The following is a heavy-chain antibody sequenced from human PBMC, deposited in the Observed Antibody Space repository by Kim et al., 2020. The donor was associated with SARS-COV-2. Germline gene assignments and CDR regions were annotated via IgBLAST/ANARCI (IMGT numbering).Heavy chain of an antibody. Sequence: SVKVSCKASGGTFSSYAISWVRQALGQGLEWMGGIIPIFGTANYAQKFQGRVTITADESTSTAYMELSSLRSEDTAVYYCASINSVLYSKNAFDICGQGTMVTVSS. J-gene: IGHJ3*02. CDR3: ASINSVLYSKNAFDI. CDR2: IIPIFGTA. CDR1: GGTFSSYA. D-gene: IGHD2-2*02. V-gene: IGHV1-69*13.